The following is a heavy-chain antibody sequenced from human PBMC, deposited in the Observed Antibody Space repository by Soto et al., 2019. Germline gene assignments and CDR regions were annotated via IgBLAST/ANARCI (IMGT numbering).Heavy chain of an antibody. CDR2: SNPNSGGT. V-gene: IGHV1-2*04. CDR3: ARDLGPQYCSGGSCYRLYYYGMDV. Sequence: ASVQVSCQASGYTFTGYYMHWVRQAPGQGLEWMGWSNPNSGGTNYAQKCQGWVTMTRDTSISTAYMELSRLRSDDTAVYYCARDLGPQYCSGGSCYRLYYYGMDVWGQGTTVTVSS. D-gene: IGHD2-15*01. J-gene: IGHJ6*02. CDR1: GYTFTGYY.